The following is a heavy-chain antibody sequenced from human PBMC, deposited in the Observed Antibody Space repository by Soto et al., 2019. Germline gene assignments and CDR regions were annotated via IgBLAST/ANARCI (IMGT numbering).Heavy chain of an antibody. D-gene: IGHD3-16*01. CDR2: LSSDGFGA. V-gene: IGHV3-74*03. J-gene: IGHJ4*02. CDR3: ARDLGGPDY. CDR1: GFSLSPYW. Sequence: GGSLRLSCAASGFSLSPYWMHWVRQAPGRGLEWVSRLSSDGFGAAYADSVKGRFSISRDIARNTPFLQMNSLRADDTAVYYCARDLGGPDYWGRGTSVTVSS.